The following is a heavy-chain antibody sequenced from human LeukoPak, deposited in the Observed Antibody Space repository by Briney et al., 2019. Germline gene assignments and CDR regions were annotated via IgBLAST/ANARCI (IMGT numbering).Heavy chain of an antibody. CDR3: ARVYQLLENNWFDP. CDR2: INPNSGGT. CDR1: GYTFTGYY. Sequence: ASVKVSCKASGYTFTGYYMHWVRQAPGRGLEWMGWINPNSGGTNYAQKFQGRVTMTRDTSISTAYMELSRLRSDDTAVYYCARVYQLLENNWFDPWGQGTLVTVSS. D-gene: IGHD2-2*01. J-gene: IGHJ5*02. V-gene: IGHV1-2*02.